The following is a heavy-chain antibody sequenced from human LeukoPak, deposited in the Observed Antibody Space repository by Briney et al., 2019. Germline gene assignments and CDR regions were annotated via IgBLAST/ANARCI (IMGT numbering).Heavy chain of an antibody. CDR2: ISSSSSYI. J-gene: IGHJ4*02. Sequence: GGSLRLSCAASGFTFSSYSMNWVRQAPGKGLEWVSSISSSSSYIYYADSVKGRFTISRDNAKNSLYLQMNSLRAEDTAVYYCARRYILTGPYDYWGQGTLVTVSS. CDR1: GFTFSSYS. V-gene: IGHV3-21*01. CDR3: ARRYILTGPYDY. D-gene: IGHD3-9*01.